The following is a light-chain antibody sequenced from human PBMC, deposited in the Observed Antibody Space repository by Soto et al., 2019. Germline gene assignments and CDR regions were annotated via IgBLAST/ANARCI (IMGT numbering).Light chain of an antibody. Sequence: SALSQPASVSCSPGQSITISCTGTSSDVGNYNYVSLYQHHPGKAPKVMIYEVRNRPSGVSNRFSGSKSGNTASLTISGLQAEDDADYYCTSYSSTKTRVFGTGTKVTVL. CDR3: TSYSSTKTRV. V-gene: IGLV2-14*01. J-gene: IGLJ1*01. CDR1: SSDVGNYNY. CDR2: EVR.